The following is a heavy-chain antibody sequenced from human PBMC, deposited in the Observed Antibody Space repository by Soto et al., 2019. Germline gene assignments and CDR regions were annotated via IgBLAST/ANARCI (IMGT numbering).Heavy chain of an antibody. J-gene: IGHJ4*02. CDR2: IFWNDDE. CDR1: GFSLTTSGVG. D-gene: IGHD5-18*01. V-gene: IGHV2-5*01. CDR3: VHTGYSYAPFVY. Sequence: SGPTLVNPTPPLTLTCTFSGFSLTTSGVGVGWIRQPPGKALEWLALIFWNDDERYSPSLKSRLTITKDTSKNQVVRTMTNLDPVDTATYYGVHTGYSYAPFVYWGRGTLVTVSS.